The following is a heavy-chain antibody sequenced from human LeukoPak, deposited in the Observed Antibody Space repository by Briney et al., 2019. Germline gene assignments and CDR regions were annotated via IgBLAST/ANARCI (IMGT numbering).Heavy chain of an antibody. Sequence: GGSLRLSCAASGFKFSIYVMSWVRQAPGKGLEWVSLIRTDGTAYYPDSVKGRFSVFRDNSRNTLYLQINSLRADDTATYYCANGGWVSPFEYCGQGSLVTVSS. CDR3: ANGGWVSPFEY. CDR2: IRTDGTA. J-gene: IGHJ4*02. D-gene: IGHD6-19*01. CDR1: GFKFSIYV. V-gene: IGHV3-23*01.